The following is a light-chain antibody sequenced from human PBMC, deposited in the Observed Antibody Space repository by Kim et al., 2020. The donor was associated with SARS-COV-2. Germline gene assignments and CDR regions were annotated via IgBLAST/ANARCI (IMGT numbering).Light chain of an antibody. Sequence: RQTVRNTCQGDRLRSYYASWYQQKPGQAPVLVIYGKNNRPSGIPDRFSGSSSGNTASLTITGAQAEDEADYYCNSRDSSGNHHYVFGTGTKVTVL. CDR1: RLRSYY. V-gene: IGLV3-19*01. CDR3: NSRDSSGNHHYV. J-gene: IGLJ1*01. CDR2: GKN.